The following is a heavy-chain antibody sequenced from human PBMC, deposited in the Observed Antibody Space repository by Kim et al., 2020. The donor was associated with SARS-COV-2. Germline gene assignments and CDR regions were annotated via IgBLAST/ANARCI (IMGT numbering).Heavy chain of an antibody. D-gene: IGHD3-9*01. CDR2: INNEGVAT. CDR3: AKADARYFDWSYPRPASDR. J-gene: IGHJ1*01. CDR1: GFTFSTYA. V-gene: IGHV3-23*01. Sequence: GGSLRLSCAASGFTFSTYAMSWVRQAPGQGLEWVSSINNEGVATHYADSVKGRVTISRDNSKDTLSLQLNGLRADDTAVYFCAKADARYFDWSYPRPASDRWGQGTLVTVS.